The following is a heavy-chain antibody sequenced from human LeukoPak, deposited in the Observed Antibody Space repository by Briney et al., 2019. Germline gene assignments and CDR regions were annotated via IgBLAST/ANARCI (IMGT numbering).Heavy chain of an antibody. J-gene: IGHJ2*01. CDR3: ATHYYDSSGYYYVDWYFDL. Sequence: GGSLRLSCAASGFTFSSYAMSWVRQAPGKGLEWVANIKQDGSEKYYVDSVKGRFTISRDNAKNSLYLQMNSLRAEDTAVYYCATHYYDSSGYYYVDWYFDLWGRGTLVTVSS. CDR2: IKQDGSEK. CDR1: GFTFSSYA. D-gene: IGHD3-22*01. V-gene: IGHV3-7*01.